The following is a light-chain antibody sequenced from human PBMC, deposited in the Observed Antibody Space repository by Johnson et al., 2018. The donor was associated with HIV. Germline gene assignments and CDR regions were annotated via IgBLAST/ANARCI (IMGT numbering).Light chain of an antibody. Sequence: QSVLTQPPSVSAAPGQKVTISCSGSSSNIGNNRVSWYQQLPGTAPKLLIYDNNKRPSGIPDRFSGSKSGTSATLGITGLPPGDEADYYCGSWDSSLSGDVCGTGTRVTVL. CDR2: DNN. J-gene: IGLJ1*01. CDR1: SSNIGNNR. CDR3: GSWDSSLSGDV. V-gene: IGLV1-51*01.